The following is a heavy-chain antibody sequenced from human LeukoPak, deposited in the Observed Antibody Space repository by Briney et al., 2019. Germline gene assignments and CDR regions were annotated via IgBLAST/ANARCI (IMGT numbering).Heavy chain of an antibody. V-gene: IGHV3-23*01. CDR2: ISGSGGST. CDR1: GFTFSSYA. D-gene: IGHD3-10*01. Sequence: GGSLRLSCAASGFTFSSYAMSWVRQARGRGLEWVSAISGSGGSTYYADSVKGRFTISRDNSKNTLYLQMNSLRAEDTAVYYCARSSRGVQGVITPPKYWGQGTLVTVSS. J-gene: IGHJ4*02. CDR3: ARSSRGVQGVITPPKY.